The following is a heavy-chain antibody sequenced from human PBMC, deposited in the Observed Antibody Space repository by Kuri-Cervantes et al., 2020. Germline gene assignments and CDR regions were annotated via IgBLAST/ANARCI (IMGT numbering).Heavy chain of an antibody. CDR2: INPNSGGT. J-gene: IGHJ4*02. V-gene: IGHV1-2*02. Sequence: ASVKVSCKASGFTFTSSAVQWVRQARGQCLEWIGWINPNSGGTNYAQNFQGRVTMTRDTSIRTAYMELSRLRSDDTAVYFCARDRVRSSSYYFGYWGQGTLVTVSS. CDR1: GFTFTSSA. CDR3: ARDRVRSSSYYFGY. D-gene: IGHD6-13*01.